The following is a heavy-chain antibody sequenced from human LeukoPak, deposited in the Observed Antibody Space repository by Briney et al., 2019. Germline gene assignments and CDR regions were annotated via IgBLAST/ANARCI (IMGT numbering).Heavy chain of an antibody. CDR3: AKEALLYYDFWSGAFDY. CDR1: GFTFSSYG. J-gene: IGHJ4*02. CDR2: IRYDGSNK. D-gene: IGHD3-3*01. Sequence: GGSPRLSCAASGFTFSSYGMHWVRQAPGKGLEWVAFIRYDGSNKYYADSVKGRFTISRDNSKNTLYLQMNSLRAEDTAVYYCAKEALLYYDFWSGAFDYWGQGALVTVSS. V-gene: IGHV3-30*02.